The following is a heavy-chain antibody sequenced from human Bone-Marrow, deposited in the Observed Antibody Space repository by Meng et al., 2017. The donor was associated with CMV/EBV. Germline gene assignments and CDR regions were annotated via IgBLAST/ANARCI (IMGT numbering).Heavy chain of an antibody. CDR2: ISSHGGSI. V-gene: IGHV3-64*02. CDR1: GFSFRTLA. D-gene: IGHD6-13*01. CDR3: ARGDSNSWYGFGFDS. J-gene: IGHJ5*01. Sequence: SGFSFRTLAMHWVRPAPGKGLEYVSGISSHGGSIYYADSVKGRFTVSRDNSKNTLYLQMGSLRTEDTAVYYCARGDSNSWYGFGFDSWGQGTLVTVSS.